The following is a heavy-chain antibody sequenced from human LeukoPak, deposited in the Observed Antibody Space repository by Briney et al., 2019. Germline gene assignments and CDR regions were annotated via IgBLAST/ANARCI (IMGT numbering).Heavy chain of an antibody. D-gene: IGHD6-19*01. J-gene: IGHJ4*02. CDR1: GFTFSSYG. V-gene: IGHV3-33*01. Sequence: PGGSLRLSCAASGFTFSSYGMHWVRQAPGKGLEWVAVIWYVGSNKYYADSVKGRFTIDRDNSKNTLYLQMNSLRAEDTAVYYCAREARIAVAGTLDYWGQGTLVTVSS. CDR3: AREARIAVAGTLDY. CDR2: IWYVGSNK.